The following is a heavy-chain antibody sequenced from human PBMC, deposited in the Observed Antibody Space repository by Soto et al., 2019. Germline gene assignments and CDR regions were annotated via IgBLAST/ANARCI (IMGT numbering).Heavy chain of an antibody. CDR2: ISGSGGST. J-gene: IGHJ3*02. D-gene: IGHD2-8*01. CDR3: AKDRLWFWPGYFTNGVCENDAFDI. V-gene: IGHV3-23*01. CDR1: GFTFSSYA. Sequence: EVQLLESGGGLVQPGGSLRLSCAASGFTFSSYAMSWVRQAPGKGLEWVSAISGSGGSTYYADSVKGRFTISRDNSKNTLYLQMNSLRAEDTAVYYCAKDRLWFWPGYFTNGVCENDAFDIWGQGTMVTVSS.